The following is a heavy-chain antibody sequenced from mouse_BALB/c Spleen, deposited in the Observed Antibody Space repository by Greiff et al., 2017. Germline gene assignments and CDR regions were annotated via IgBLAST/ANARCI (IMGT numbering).Heavy chain of an antibody. CDR1: GYTFTDYW. CDR2: IYPGNSDT. CDR3: TIITTVPPYAMDY. V-gene: IGHV1-5*01. J-gene: IGHJ4*01. Sequence: VQLQQPGAELVMPGASVKMSCKASGYTFTDYWMHWVKQRPGQGLEWIGAIYPGNSDTSYNQKFKGKAKLTAVTSASTAYMELSSLTNEDSAVYYCTIITTVPPYAMDYWGQGTSVTVSS. D-gene: IGHD1-1*01.